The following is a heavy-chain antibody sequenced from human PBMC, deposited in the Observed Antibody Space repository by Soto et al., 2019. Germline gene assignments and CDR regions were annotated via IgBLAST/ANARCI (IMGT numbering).Heavy chain of an antibody. J-gene: IGHJ4*02. Sequence: GGSLRLSCAASGFTFSTYALIWVRQAPGKGLEWVSGISGSGGSTYYADSVKGRFTISRDNSKNTLYLQMNSLGVEDTALYYCSYDTFGDKDFWGQGTPVTVSS. D-gene: IGHD3-9*01. CDR2: ISGSGGST. CDR1: GFTFSTYA. CDR3: SYDTFGDKDF. V-gene: IGHV3-23*01.